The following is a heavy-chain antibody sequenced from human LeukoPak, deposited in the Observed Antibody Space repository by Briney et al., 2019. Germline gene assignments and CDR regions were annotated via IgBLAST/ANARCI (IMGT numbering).Heavy chain of an antibody. J-gene: IGHJ4*02. CDR3: ARDGDDDVLTRYFNY. CDR1: GDIFNRSG. V-gene: IGHV1-69*04. Sequence: SVKVSCKASGDIFNRSGFSWVRQAPGQGLEWVGRVIPLLGTADYAQKFQDRVTITADTSATTAYMELRSLRSEDAALYFCARDGDDDVLTRYFNYWGQGTLVTVSS. CDR2: VIPLLGTA. D-gene: IGHD3-9*01.